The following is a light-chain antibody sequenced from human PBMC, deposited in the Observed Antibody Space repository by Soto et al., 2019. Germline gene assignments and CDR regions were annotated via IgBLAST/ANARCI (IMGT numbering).Light chain of an antibody. CDR1: SSTIGSNP. Sequence: QSALTQPPSASGPPGQRVTISCSGSSSTIGSNPVDWYTQLPGTAPKLLIYSHDQRPLGVPDRFSASRSGTSASLAISGLQPGDEGIYYCAVWGNKLDGPGVFGGGTQLTVL. CDR2: SHD. V-gene: IGLV1-44*01. J-gene: IGLJ3*02. CDR3: AVWGNKLDGPGV.